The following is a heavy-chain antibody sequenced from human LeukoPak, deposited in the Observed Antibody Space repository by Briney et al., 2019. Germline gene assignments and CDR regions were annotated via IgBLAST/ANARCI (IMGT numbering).Heavy chain of an antibody. CDR1: GYSFSSYW. CDR2: IYPGDSDT. V-gene: IGHV5-51*01. CDR3: ARGNYAGVDKNWFDP. Sequence: GESLKISCKGSGYSFSSYWIGWVRQMPGKGLEWMGIIYPGDSDTRYSPSFQGQVTTSADKSISTAYLQWSSLKASDTAMYYCARGNYAGVDKNWFDPWGQGTLVTVSS. D-gene: IGHD3-10*01. J-gene: IGHJ5*02.